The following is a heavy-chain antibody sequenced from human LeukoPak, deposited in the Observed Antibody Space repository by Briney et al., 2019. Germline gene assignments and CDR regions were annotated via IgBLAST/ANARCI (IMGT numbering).Heavy chain of an antibody. CDR3: ARWCSSTSCYIYYMDV. J-gene: IGHJ6*03. Sequence: PGGSLRLSCAASGFTFSSYSINWVRQAPGKGLEWASSISSSSSYIYYADSVKGRFTISRDNAKNPLYLQMNSLRAEDTAVYYCARWCSSTSCYIYYMDVWGKGTTVTVSS. CDR1: GFTFSSYS. CDR2: ISSSSSYI. D-gene: IGHD2-2*02. V-gene: IGHV3-21*01.